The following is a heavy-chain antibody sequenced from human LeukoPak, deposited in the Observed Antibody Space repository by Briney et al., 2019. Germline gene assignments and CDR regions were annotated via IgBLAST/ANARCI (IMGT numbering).Heavy chain of an antibody. CDR1: GGSISSYY. V-gene: IGHV4-59*01. Sequence: SETLSLTCTVSGGSISSYYWSWIGQPPGKGLEWIGYIYYSGSTNYNPSLKSRVTISVDTSKNQFSLKLSSVTAADTAVYYCARLGSGTNNWFDPWGQGTLVTVSS. CDR2: IYYSGST. D-gene: IGHD1-26*01. CDR3: ARLGSGTNNWFDP. J-gene: IGHJ5*02.